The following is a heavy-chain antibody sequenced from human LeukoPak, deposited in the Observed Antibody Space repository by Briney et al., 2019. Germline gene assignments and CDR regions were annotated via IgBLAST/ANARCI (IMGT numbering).Heavy chain of an antibody. Sequence: RTSETLSLTCAVYGGSFSGYYWSWIRQPPGKGLEWIGEINHSGSTNYNPSLKSRVTISVDTSKNQFSLKLSSVTAADTAVYYCASLSPPRYYYYYYMDVWGKGTTVTVSS. CDR1: GGSFSGYY. CDR2: INHSGST. J-gene: IGHJ6*03. V-gene: IGHV4-34*01. CDR3: ASLSPPRYYYYYYMDV.